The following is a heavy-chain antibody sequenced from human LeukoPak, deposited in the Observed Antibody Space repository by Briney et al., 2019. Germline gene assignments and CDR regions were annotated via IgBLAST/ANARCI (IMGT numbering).Heavy chain of an antibody. V-gene: IGHV3-30*18. Sequence: GGSLRLSCAASGFSFDDYAMHWVRQAPGKGLEWVAVISYDGSNNYYADSVKGRFTVSRDNSKNTLYLQMNSLRAEDTAIYYCAKDGDSTGYYSSYYNHMDVWGKGTSVTISS. J-gene: IGHJ6*03. CDR1: GFSFDDYA. D-gene: IGHD3-22*01. CDR3: AKDGDSTGYYSSYYNHMDV. CDR2: ISYDGSNN.